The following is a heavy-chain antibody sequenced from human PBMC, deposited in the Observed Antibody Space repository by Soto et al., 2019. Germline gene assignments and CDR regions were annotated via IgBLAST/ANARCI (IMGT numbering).Heavy chain of an antibody. D-gene: IGHD5-12*01. V-gene: IGHV3-21*01. CDR1: GFTFNTYS. J-gene: IGHJ6*02. Sequence: RLSCAASGFTFNTYSMNWVRQAPGKGLEWVSSISSSGTYTYYSDSLKGRITISRDNANNSLYLQMNSLTAEDTAIYFCARGGRSSGYDCYYYGMDVWGQGTKVTVSS. CDR3: ARGGRSSGYDCYYYGMDV. CDR2: ISSSGTYT.